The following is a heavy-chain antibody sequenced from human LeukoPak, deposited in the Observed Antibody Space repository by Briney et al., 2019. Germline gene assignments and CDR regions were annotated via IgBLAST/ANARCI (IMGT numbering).Heavy chain of an antibody. D-gene: IGHD4-17*01. CDR2: ISASGGST. V-gene: IGHV3-23*01. J-gene: IGHJ4*02. Sequence: GGSLRLSCAASGFTFSTYAMSWVRQAPGKGLDWVSTISASGGSTYYADSVKGRFTISRDNSKNTLYLQMNGLRAEDTAVYYCAKDQVSTVTCHDYWGQGALVTVSS. CDR1: GFTFSTYA. CDR3: AKDQVSTVTCHDY.